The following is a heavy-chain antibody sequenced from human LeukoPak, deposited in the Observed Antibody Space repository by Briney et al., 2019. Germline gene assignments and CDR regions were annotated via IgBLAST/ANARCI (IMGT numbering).Heavy chain of an antibody. CDR2: ISWNSGSI. V-gene: IGHV3-9*01. J-gene: IGHJ4*02. CDR1: GFTFDDYA. Sequence: PGGSLRLSCAASGFTFDDYAMHWVRQAPGKGLEWVSGISWNSGSIGYADSVKGRFTISRDNAKNSLYLQMNSLRAEDTAVYYCAKPQLWSYYFDYWGQGTLVTVSS. CDR3: AKPQLWSYYFDY. D-gene: IGHD5-18*01.